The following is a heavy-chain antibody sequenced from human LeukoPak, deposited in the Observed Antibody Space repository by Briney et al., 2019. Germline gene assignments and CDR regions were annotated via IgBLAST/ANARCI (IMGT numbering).Heavy chain of an antibody. D-gene: IGHD6-13*01. CDR1: GFTFSDDY. V-gene: IGHV3-11*04. CDR3: ARPIAEAGPPLDY. CDR2: ISNSGRNI. J-gene: IGHJ4*02. Sequence: PGGSLRLSCVASGFTFSDDYMSWIRQAPGKGLEWVAYISNSGRNIFYADSVKGRFTISRDNAENSLYVQMSSLRAEGTAVYYCARPIAEAGPPLDYWGQGTLVTVSS.